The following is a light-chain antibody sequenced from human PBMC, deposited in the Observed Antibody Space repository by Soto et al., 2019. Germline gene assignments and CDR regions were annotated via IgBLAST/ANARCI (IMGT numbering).Light chain of an antibody. J-gene: IGKJ4*01. CDR1: QSVRSDY. CDR2: GVS. Sequence: EIVLTQSPDTLSLSPGQRATLSCRASQSVRSDYFAWYQQKPGQAPRVIIFGVSTRATGVPDRFSGSGSGTDFTLTISTLEPEDFALYYCQQYCNSPLTLHGGTTVDIK. V-gene: IGKV3-20*01. CDR3: QQYCNSPLT.